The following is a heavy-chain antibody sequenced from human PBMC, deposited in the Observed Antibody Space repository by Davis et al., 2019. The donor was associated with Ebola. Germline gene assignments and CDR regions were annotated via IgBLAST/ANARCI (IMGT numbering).Heavy chain of an antibody. J-gene: IGHJ4*02. D-gene: IGHD3-22*01. CDR1: GYTFTDFA. V-gene: IGHV1-3*01. Sequence: ASVKVSCKASGYTFTDFAVNWLRQAPGQRLEWMGWVHGGNGNTKYSQRFQGRVTMTRNTSISTAYMELSSLRSEDTAVYYCARAAHYYDSSGYYSNWGQGTLVTVSS. CDR3: ARAAHYYDSSGYYSN. CDR2: VHGGNGNT.